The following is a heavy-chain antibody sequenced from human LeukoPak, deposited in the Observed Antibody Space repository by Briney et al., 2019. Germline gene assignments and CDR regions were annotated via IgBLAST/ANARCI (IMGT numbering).Heavy chain of an antibody. V-gene: IGHV4-4*07. D-gene: IGHD6-13*01. CDR2: IYNSGNT. Sequence: SQTLSLTCTVSGGSISSYFWSWIRQPAGKGLEWIGRIYNSGNTNYNPSLRSRVTISVDTSKNQFSLKLSSVTAADTAVYYCAGSSSSWDLFDYWGQEPWSPSPQ. CDR3: AGSSSSWDLFDY. J-gene: IGHJ4*01. CDR1: GGSISSYF.